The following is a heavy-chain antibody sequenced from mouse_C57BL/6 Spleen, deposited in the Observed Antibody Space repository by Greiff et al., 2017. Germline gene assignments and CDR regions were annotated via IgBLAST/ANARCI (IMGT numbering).Heavy chain of an antibody. J-gene: IGHJ3*01. CDR2: ISYDGSN. Sequence: EVQLQESGPGLVKPSQSLSLTCSVTGYSITSGYYWNWIRQFPGNKLEWMGYISYDGSNNYNPSPKNRISITRDTSKNQFFLKLNSVTTEDTATYYCARDSSGYVTYWGQGTLVTVSA. V-gene: IGHV3-6*01. D-gene: IGHD3-2*02. CDR3: ARDSSGYVTY. CDR1: GYSITSGYY.